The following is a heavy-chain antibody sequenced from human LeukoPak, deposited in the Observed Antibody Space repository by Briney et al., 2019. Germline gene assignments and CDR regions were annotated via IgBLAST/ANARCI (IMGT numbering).Heavy chain of an antibody. V-gene: IGHV4-34*01. CDR1: GGSLSGYY. CDR2: INHSGST. D-gene: IGHD6-6*01. CDR3: ARGLFRIAARPDRYYYYYYMDV. Sequence: SETLSLTCAVYGGSLSGYYWSWIRQPPGKGLEWIGEINHSGSTNYNPSLKSRVTISVDTSKNQFSLKLSSVTAADTAVYYCARGLFRIAARPDRYYYYYYMDVWGKGTTVTVSS. J-gene: IGHJ6*03.